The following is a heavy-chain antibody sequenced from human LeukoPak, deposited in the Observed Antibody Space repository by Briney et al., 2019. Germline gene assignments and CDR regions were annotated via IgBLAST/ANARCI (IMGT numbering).Heavy chain of an antibody. J-gene: IGHJ4*02. V-gene: IGHV3-23*01. CDR1: GFTFSSYA. CDR2: ISGSGGST. D-gene: IGHD3-10*01. Sequence: PGGPLRLSCAASGFTFSSYAMSWVRQAPGKGLEWVSAISGSGGSTYYADSVKGRFTISRDNSKNTLYLQMNSLRAEDTAVYYCAKDGVGELLQGVGNYFDYWGQGTLVTVSS. CDR3: AKDGVGELLQGVGNYFDY.